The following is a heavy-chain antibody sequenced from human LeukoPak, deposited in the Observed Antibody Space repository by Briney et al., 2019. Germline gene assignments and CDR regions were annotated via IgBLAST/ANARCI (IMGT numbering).Heavy chain of an antibody. CDR1: GFTFSSYA. CDR2: ITGTGGST. J-gene: IGHJ5*02. Sequence: GGSLRLSCAASGFTFSSYAMSWVRQAPGKGLEWVSAITGTGGSTYYADSVKGRFTISRDNSKNTLYLQMNSLRAEDTAVYYCATRGYCSGTSCYAPQPWGQGTLVTVS. V-gene: IGHV3-23*01. CDR3: ATRGYCSGTSCYAPQP. D-gene: IGHD2-2*01.